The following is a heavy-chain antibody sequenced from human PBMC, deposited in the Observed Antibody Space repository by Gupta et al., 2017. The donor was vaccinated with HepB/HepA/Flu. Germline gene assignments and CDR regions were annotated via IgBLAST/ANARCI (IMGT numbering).Heavy chain of an antibody. CDR2: ISHGGNIK. Sequence: QVPLVESGGGVVQPGRSLGLSCAASGFTFRNYGRQGVRQAAGKGLEWVAVISHGGNIKYYADSVKGRFTISRDNSENTLFLQMNSLRPEDTAVYYCAKEVTEYTSDWYFLDWGQGTLVTVSS. D-gene: IGHD6-13*01. CDR3: AKEVTEYTSDWYFLD. CDR1: GFTFRNYG. J-gene: IGHJ4*02. V-gene: IGHV3-30*18.